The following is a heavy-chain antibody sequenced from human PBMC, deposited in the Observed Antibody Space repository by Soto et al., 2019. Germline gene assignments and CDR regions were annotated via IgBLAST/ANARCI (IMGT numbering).Heavy chain of an antibody. CDR3: AKDLRHRRSSYGMDV. J-gene: IGHJ6*02. V-gene: IGHV3-30*18. CDR2: ISYDGSKK. CDR1: GFTFSSYG. Sequence: QVQLVESGGGVVQPGRSLRLSCAASGFTFSSYGMHWVRQAPGKGLEGVAVISYDGSKKYYADSVKGRFTISRDNSKNTLYLQMNSLRAGDTAVYYCAKDLRHRRSSYGMDVWGQGTTVTVSS.